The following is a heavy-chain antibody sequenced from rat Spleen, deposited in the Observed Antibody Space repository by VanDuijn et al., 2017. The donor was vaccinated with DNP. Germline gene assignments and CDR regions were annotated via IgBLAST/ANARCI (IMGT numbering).Heavy chain of an antibody. Sequence: EVQLVESGGGLVQPGRSMKLSCAASGFTFSNYDMAWVRQAPKKGLEWVATISYDGSSTYYRDSVKGRFTISRDNAKSPLYLQRDSLRSEDTATYYCARLPFDYWGQGVMVTVSS. J-gene: IGHJ2*01. V-gene: IGHV5-7*01. CDR3: ARLPFDY. CDR1: GFTFSNYD. CDR2: ISYDGSST.